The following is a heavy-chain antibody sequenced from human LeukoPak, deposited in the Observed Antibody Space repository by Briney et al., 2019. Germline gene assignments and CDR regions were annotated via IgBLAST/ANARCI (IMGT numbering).Heavy chain of an antibody. CDR1: GFTVSSNY. V-gene: IGHV3-53*01. CDR3: ARVTVGYDSRGYYPTTFDY. J-gene: IGHJ4*02. D-gene: IGHD3-22*01. CDR2: IYSGGNT. Sequence: GGSLRLSCAAAGFTVSSNYMSWVSQAPGKGLEWVSVIYSGGNTYYAESVKGRFTISRDNSKNTLYLQMNSLRAEDAAVYYCARVTVGYDSRGYYPTTFDYWGQGTLVTVSS.